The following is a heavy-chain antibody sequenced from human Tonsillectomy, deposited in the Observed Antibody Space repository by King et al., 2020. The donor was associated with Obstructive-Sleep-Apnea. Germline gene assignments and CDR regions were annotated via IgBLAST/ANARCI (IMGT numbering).Heavy chain of an antibody. D-gene: IGHD5-24*01. CDR2: LYHSGTT. V-gene: IGHV4-38-2*02. Sequence: VQLQESGPGLVKPSETLSLTCTVSAYSISSGYYWGWIRQPPGKGLEWIGSLYHSGTTYYNPSLKSRVTMSVDTSKNQFSLKLSSVTAADTAVYYCARDTVSGVGYNYGFDYWGQGTLVTVSS. CDR1: AYSISSGYY. CDR3: ARDTVSGVGYNYGFDY. J-gene: IGHJ4*02.